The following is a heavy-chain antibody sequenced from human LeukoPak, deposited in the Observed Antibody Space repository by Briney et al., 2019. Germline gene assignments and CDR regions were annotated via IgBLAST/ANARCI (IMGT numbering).Heavy chain of an antibody. CDR2: ISGSGGST. CDR3: ASWPGVWYGEDS. D-gene: IGHD3-10*01. V-gene: IGHV3-23*01. CDR1: GFTFSSYA. Sequence: GGSLRLSCAASGFTFSSYAMSWVRQAPGKGLEWVSAISGSGGSTYYPDSVKGRFTISRDTFKNTVYLQMNSLRAEDTAVYYCASWPGVWYGEDSWGQGTLVTVSS. J-gene: IGHJ4*02.